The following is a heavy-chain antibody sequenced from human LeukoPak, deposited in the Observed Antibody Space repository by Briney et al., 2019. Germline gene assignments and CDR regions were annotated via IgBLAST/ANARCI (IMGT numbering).Heavy chain of an antibody. V-gene: IGHV4-59*06. CDR3: ARENNDYGGKKAFDY. Sequence: SETLSLTCTVSGGSISSYYWSWIRQPPGKGLEWIGHIHYSGNTYYNPSLKSRVSISVDTSKNQFSLKLSSVTAADTAVYYCARENNDYGGKKAFDYWGQGTLVTVCS. D-gene: IGHD4-23*01. CDR2: IHYSGNT. J-gene: IGHJ4*02. CDR1: GGSISSYY.